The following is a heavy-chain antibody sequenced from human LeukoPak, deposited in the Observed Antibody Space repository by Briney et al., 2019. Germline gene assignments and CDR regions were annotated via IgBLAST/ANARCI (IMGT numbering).Heavy chain of an antibody. J-gene: IGHJ6*02. CDR2: IIPIFGTA. CDR1: GGTFSSYA. V-gene: IGHV1-69*13. CDR3: ASSEYQLLRRDYYYYYGMDV. D-gene: IGHD2-2*01. Sequence: GASVKVSCKASGGTFSSYAISWVRQAPGQGLEWMGGIIPIFGTANYAQKFQGRVTITADESTSTAYMELSSLRSEDTAVYYCASSEYQLLRRDYYYYYGMDVWGQGTTVTVSS.